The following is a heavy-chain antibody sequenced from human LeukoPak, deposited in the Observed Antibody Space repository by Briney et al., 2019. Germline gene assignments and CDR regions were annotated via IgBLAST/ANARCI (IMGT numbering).Heavy chain of an antibody. CDR2: ISGSGGST. CDR1: GFTFSSYA. V-gene: IGHV3-23*01. J-gene: IGHJ4*02. CDR3: ARDGWELLSAAFDY. Sequence: PGRSLRLSCAASGFTFSSYAMSWVRQAPGKGLEWVSAISGSGGSTYYADSVKGRFTISRDNAKNSLYLQMNSLRAEDTAVYYCARDGWELLSAAFDYWGQGTLVTVSS. D-gene: IGHD1-26*01.